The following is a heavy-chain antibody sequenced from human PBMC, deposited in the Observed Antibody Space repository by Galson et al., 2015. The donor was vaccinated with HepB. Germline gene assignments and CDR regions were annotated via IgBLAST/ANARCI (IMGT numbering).Heavy chain of an antibody. Sequence: SVKVSCKASGYTFSNYYIHWVRQAPGQGLEWMGLVNPNSGATNYAQKFQGRVTMTRDTSVTTAYMELSSLRSDDTAVYYCATLCVSSCYFALDLWGQGTMITVSS. CDR1: GYTFSNYY. D-gene: IGHD6-13*01. CDR3: ATLCVSSCYFALDL. V-gene: IGHV1-2*06. J-gene: IGHJ3*01. CDR2: VNPNSGAT.